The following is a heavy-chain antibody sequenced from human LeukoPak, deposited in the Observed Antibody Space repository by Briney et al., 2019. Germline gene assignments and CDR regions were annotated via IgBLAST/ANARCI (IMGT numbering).Heavy chain of an antibody. CDR2: IYPGDSDT. J-gene: IGHJ4*02. CDR3: ARRGYSYDKVFDY. CDR1: GYIFTSYW. Sequence: GESLQISCECSGYIFTSYWIGGVRPLPGKGLEWMGIIYPGDSDTRYSPSFQGQVTISADKSISTAYLQWSSLKASDTAMYYCARRGYSYDKVFDYWGQGTLVTVSS. V-gene: IGHV5-51*01. D-gene: IGHD5-18*01.